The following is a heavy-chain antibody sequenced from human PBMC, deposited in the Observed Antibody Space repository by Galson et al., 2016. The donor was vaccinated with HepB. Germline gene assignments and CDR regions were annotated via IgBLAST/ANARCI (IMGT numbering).Heavy chain of an antibody. CDR3: AREDIVATISDYYYGMDV. CDR1: GFTFSSYV. Sequence: SLRLSCAASGFTFSSYVMHWVRQGPGKGLEYVSSISSNGGSTYYANSVKGRFTISRDNSKNTLYLQMGSLSVEDMAVYYCAREDIVATISDYYYGMDVWGKGTTVTVSS. D-gene: IGHD5-12*01. V-gene: IGHV3-64*01. CDR2: ISSNGGST. J-gene: IGHJ6*04.